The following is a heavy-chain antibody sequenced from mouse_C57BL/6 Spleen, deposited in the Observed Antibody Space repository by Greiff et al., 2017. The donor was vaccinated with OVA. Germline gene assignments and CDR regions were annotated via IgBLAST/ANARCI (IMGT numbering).Heavy chain of an antibody. CDR1: GYTFTSYW. J-gene: IGHJ3*01. CDR3: ARLASYGYGGAWFAY. D-gene: IGHD2-9*01. Sequence: QVQLQQPGTELVKPGASVKLSCKASGYTFTSYWMHWVKQRPGQGLEWIGNINPSNGGTNYNAKFKSKATLTVDKSSSTAYMQLSSLTSEDSAVYYCARLASYGYGGAWFAYWGQGTLVTVSA. V-gene: IGHV1-53*01. CDR2: INPSNGGT.